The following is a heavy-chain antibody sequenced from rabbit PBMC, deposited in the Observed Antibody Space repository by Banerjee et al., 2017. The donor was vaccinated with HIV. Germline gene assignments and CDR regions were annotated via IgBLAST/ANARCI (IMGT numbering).Heavy chain of an antibody. J-gene: IGHJ4*01. CDR2: ISAGSSGST. Sequence: QEQLEESGGDLVKPEGSLTLTCTASGFSFSSSYWLCWVRQAPGKGLEWIACISAGSSGSTYYATWAKVRFTISKTSSTTVTLQMTSLTAADTATYFCARDAGYAGSNLWGPGTLVTVS. CDR3: ARDAGYAGSNL. D-gene: IGHD4-2*01. CDR1: GFSFSSSYW. V-gene: IGHV1S45*01.